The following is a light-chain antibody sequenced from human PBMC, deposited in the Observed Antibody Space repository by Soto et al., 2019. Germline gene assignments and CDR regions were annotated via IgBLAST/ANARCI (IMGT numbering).Light chain of an antibody. CDR3: SSYTSSSTVV. CDR1: SSDVGAYNY. V-gene: IGLV2-14*03. CDR2: DVS. J-gene: IGLJ2*01. Sequence: QSVLTQPASVSGSPGQWITISCTGTSSDVGAYNYVSWYQQHPGKAPKLMIYDVSDRPSGVSNRFSGSKSANTASLAISGLLAEDEADYYCSSYTSSSTVVFGGGTKLTVL.